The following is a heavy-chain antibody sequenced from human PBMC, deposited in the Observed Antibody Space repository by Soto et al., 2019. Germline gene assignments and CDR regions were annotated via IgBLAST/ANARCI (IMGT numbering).Heavy chain of an antibody. J-gene: IGHJ6*02. CDR2: ISGSGGST. CDR1: GFTFSSYA. Sequence: GGSLRLSCAASGFTFSSYAMSWVRQAPGKGLEWVSAISGSGGSTYYADSVKGRFTISRDNSKNTLYLQMNSLRAEDTAVYYCAKTKGELLRGYYGMDVWGQGTTVTVSS. D-gene: IGHD1-26*01. V-gene: IGHV3-23*01. CDR3: AKTKGELLRGYYGMDV.